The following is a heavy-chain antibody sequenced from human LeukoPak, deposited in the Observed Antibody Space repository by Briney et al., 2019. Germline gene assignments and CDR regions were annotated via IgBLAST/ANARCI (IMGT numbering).Heavy chain of an antibody. CDR3: AIGVSFYGTTDYYPW. J-gene: IGHJ4*02. V-gene: IGHV3-23*01. CDR2: ISGSGVST. CDR1: GFTFSTYA. D-gene: IGHD3-22*01. Sequence: PGGSLRLSCAASGFTFSTYAMSWVRQAPGKGLEWVSLISGSGVSTDYADSVKGRFTISRDNSKNMLYLQMNSLRVEDTAVYFCAIGVSFYGTTDYYPWWGQGTLVTVSS.